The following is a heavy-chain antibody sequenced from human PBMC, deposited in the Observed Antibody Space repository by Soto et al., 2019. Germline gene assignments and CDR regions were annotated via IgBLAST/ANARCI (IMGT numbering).Heavy chain of an antibody. D-gene: IGHD6-13*01. Sequence: PGGSLRLSCAASGFTVSSNYMSWVRQAPGKGLEWVSVIYSGGSTYYAESVKGRFTISRDNSKNTLYPQMNSLRPEDTAVYYCARDRGSSWYYFDYWGQGTLVTVSS. CDR1: GFTVSSNY. CDR3: ARDRGSSWYYFDY. CDR2: IYSGGST. J-gene: IGHJ4*02. V-gene: IGHV3-53*01.